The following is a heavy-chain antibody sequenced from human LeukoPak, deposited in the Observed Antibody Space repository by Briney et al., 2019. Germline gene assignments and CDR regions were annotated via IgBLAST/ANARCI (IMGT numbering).Heavy chain of an antibody. Sequence: SETLSLTCTVSGGSISSGSYYWSWIRQLAGKGLEWVGRIYTSGSTNYNPSLKSRVTISVDTSKNQLSLKLSSVTAADTAVYYCARGAIVVVPAAPAPAYYFDYWGQGTLVIVSS. CDR3: ARGAIVVVPAAPAPAYYFDY. V-gene: IGHV4-61*02. CDR1: GGSISSGSYY. CDR2: IYTSGST. J-gene: IGHJ4*02. D-gene: IGHD2-2*01.